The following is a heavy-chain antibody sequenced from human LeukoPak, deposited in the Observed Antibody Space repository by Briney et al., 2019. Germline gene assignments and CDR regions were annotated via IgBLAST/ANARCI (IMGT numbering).Heavy chain of an antibody. D-gene: IGHD1-14*01. CDR3: GRNGALTTTPIDY. Sequence: GGSLRLSCAASGFTFSSYWMTWVRQAPGKGLEWVSNINQDGSETYYVDSVRGRFIISRDNAKNTLFLQVNSLRVEDRAVYYCGRNGALTTTPIDYRGQGTLVTVSS. V-gene: IGHV3-7*01. J-gene: IGHJ4*02. CDR1: GFTFSSYW. CDR2: INQDGSET.